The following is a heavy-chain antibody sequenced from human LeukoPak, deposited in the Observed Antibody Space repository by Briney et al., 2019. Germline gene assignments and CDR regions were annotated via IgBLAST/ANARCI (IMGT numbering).Heavy chain of an antibody. J-gene: IGHJ4*02. CDR1: GYTFTSYA. V-gene: IGHV1-3*01. CDR2: INAGNGNT. D-gene: IGHD3-3*01. CDR3: ARGGDFWSGYLDY. Sequence: ASVNVFCKASGYTFTSYAMHWVRQAPGQRLEWMGWINAGNGNTKYSQKFQGRVTITRDTSASTAYMELSSLRSEDTAVYYCARGGDFWSGYLDYWGQGTLVTVSS.